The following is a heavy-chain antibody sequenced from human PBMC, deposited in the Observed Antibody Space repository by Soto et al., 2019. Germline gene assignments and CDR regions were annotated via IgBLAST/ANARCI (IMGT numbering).Heavy chain of an antibody. CDR3: TKDFERSAFDH. CDR1: GFTFSTSW. D-gene: IGHD3-3*01. J-gene: IGHJ4*02. V-gene: IGHV3-7*01. CDR2: INQDGSEK. Sequence: GGSLRLSCAASGFTFSTSWMDWVRQTPGKGLEWVANINQDGSEKNYVDSVKGRFTISRDNAKNSQFLQMSSLTAEDSGLYYCTKDFERSAFDHWGQGTPVTVSS.